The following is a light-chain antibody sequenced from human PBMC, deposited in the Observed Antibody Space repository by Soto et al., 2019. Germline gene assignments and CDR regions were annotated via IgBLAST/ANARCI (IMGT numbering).Light chain of an antibody. J-gene: IGKJ3*01. CDR3: QQYNTWPLT. V-gene: IGKV3-15*01. CDR2: DAS. Sequence: ETVMTQSPATLSVSPGERPTLSCRASQSVSSNLAWYQQKPGQAPRLLIYDASTRATGIPARFSGSGSGTEFTLTISSLQSEDFAVYYCQQYNTWPLTFGPGTNVDLK. CDR1: QSVSSN.